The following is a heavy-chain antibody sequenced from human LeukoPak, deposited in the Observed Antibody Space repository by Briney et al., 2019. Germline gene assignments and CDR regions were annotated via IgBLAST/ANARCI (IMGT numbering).Heavy chain of an antibody. CDR2: ISSSSSYI. J-gene: IGHJ3*02. Sequence: PGGSLRLSCAASGFTFSSYSMNWVRQAPGKGLEWVSSISSSSSYIYYADSVKGRFTISRDNAKNSLYLQMNSLRAEDTAVYYCARGAGSEDAFDIWGQGTMVTVSS. CDR3: ARGAGSEDAFDI. V-gene: IGHV3-21*01. CDR1: GFTFSSYS.